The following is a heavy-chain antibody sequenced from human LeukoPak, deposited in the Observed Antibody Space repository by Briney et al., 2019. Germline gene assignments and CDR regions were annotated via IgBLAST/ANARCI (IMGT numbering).Heavy chain of an antibody. D-gene: IGHD6-13*01. V-gene: IGHV1-2*02. CDR1: GYTFTCYY. CDR2: INPNSGGT. Sequence: ASVTVSCKASGYTFTCYYMHWVRQAPGQGLEWMGWINPNSGGTNYAQKFQGRVTLTRDTSISTAYMELSSLISDDTAVYYCARDLFLAAAEREGDDYWGQGTLVTVSS. J-gene: IGHJ4*02. CDR3: ARDLFLAAAEREGDDY.